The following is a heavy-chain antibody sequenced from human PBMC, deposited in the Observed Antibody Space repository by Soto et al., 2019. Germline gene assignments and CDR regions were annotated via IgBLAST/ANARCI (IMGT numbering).Heavy chain of an antibody. CDR3: ARDRLRFLEWGREGDYYYGMDV. J-gene: IGHJ6*02. V-gene: IGHV3-23*01. Sequence: PGGSLRLSCAASGFSFVNYAMNWVRQAPGKGLEWVSGLSGSGTSTYYADSVKGRFTISRDNSRDTLFLQMNSLTADDTAVYYCARDRLRFLEWGREGDYYYGMDVWGQGTTVTVSS. CDR2: LSGSGTST. D-gene: IGHD3-3*01. CDR1: GFSFVNYA.